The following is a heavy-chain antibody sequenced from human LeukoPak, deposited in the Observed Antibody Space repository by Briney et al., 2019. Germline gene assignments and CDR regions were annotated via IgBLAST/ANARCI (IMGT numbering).Heavy chain of an antibody. CDR3: ARANDNYYYYYMDV. D-gene: IGHD3-9*01. Sequence: GGSLRLSCAASGFTFSTYGMYWVRQAPGKGLEYVSSISSNGNTYYANSVKGRFTISRDNPKNTLYLQMGSLRAEDTAVYYCARANDNYYYYYMDVWGKGTTVTISS. CDR2: ISSNGNT. V-gene: IGHV3-64*01. J-gene: IGHJ6*03. CDR1: GFTFSTYG.